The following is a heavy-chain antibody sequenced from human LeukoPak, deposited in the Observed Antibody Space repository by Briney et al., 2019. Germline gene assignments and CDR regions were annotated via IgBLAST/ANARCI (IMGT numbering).Heavy chain of an antibody. CDR1: GGSFSGYY. CDR3: ARGGHGSTRVEDAFDI. CDR2: INHSGST. V-gene: IGHV4-34*01. J-gene: IGHJ3*02. D-gene: IGHD2-2*01. Sequence: PSETLSLTCAVYGGSFSGYYWSWIRRPPGKGLEWIGEINHSGSTNYNPSLKSRVTISVDTSKNQFSLKLSSVTAADTAVYYCARGGHGSTRVEDAFDIWGQGTMVTVSS.